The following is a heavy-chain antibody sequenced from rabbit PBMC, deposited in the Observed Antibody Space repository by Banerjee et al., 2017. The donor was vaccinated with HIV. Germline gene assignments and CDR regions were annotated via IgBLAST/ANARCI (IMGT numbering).Heavy chain of an antibody. V-gene: IGHV1S45*01. CDR3: ARAAGYDGYDL. Sequence: QEQLEESGGDLVKPGASLTLTCTASGFSFSSSYWICWVRQAPGKGLEWIACIYAGSSGSTYYASWAKGRFTITRSTSLNTVTLQMTSLTAADTATYFCARAAGYDGYDLWGQGTLVTVS. CDR2: IYAGSSGST. CDR1: GFSFSSSYW. D-gene: IGHD6-1*01. J-gene: IGHJ4*01.